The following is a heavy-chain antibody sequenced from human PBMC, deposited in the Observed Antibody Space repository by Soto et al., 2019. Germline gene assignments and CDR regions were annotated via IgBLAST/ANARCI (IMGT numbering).Heavy chain of an antibody. V-gene: IGHV6-1*01. D-gene: IGHD3-10*01. J-gene: IGHJ6*02. Sequence: PSQTLSLTCVISGDSVSSNSAAWNWIRQSPSRGLEWLGRTYYRSKWYNDYAVSVKSRITINPDTSKNQFSPQLNSVTPEDTAVYYCARETPLLWFGELEGMDVWGQGTTVTVSS. CDR1: GDSVSSNSAA. CDR3: ARETPLLWFGELEGMDV. CDR2: TYYRSKWYN.